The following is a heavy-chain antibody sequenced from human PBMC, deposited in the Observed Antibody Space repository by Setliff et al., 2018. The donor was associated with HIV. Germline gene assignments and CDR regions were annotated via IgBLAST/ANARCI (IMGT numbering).Heavy chain of an antibody. CDR1: GFTFSDYY. J-gene: IGHJ4*02. Sequence: GGSLRLSCAASGFTFSDYYVSWIRQAPGKGLEWVSYISGGGGTLNYADSVKGRFTISRDNARNSLYVQMNSLRVEDTAVYFCARVHRGGVGRQHWRSFDYWGQGTLVTVSS. CDR3: ARVHRGGVGRQHWRSFDY. D-gene: IGHD1-1*01. CDR2: ISGGGGTL. V-gene: IGHV3-11*01.